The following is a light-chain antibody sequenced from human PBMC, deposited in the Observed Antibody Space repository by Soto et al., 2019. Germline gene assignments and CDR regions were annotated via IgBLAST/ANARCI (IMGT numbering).Light chain of an antibody. V-gene: IGKV1-39*01. Sequence: DIPMTQSPSSLSASVGDRVTITCRASQNISSYLNWYQQKPGKAPNLLIYAASTLQSGVPSRFSGSGSGTDFTLTISSLQPEDFAAYYCQESYSTPRTFGQGTKLEIK. J-gene: IGKJ2*01. CDR3: QESYSTPRT. CDR2: AAS. CDR1: QNISSY.